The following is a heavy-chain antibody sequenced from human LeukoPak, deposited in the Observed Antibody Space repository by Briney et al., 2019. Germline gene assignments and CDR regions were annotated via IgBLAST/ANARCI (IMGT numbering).Heavy chain of an antibody. D-gene: IGHD4-17*01. CDR3: VGLNYGDPRAADY. V-gene: IGHV3-48*02. J-gene: IGHJ4*02. CDR2: ISGSSRTI. CDR1: GFTFSIYS. Sequence: GGSLRLSCAASGFTFSIYSMNWVRQAPGKGLEWVSHISGSSRTIYYADSVKGRLTISRDNSKNALYLQMNSLRDEDTAVYYCVGLNYGDPRAADYWGQGTLVTVSS.